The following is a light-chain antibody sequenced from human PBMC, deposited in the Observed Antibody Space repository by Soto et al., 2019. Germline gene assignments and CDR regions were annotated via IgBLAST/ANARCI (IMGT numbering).Light chain of an antibody. J-gene: IGLJ3*02. Sequence: QSVLTQPPSVSAAPGQRVTISCSGGSSNIGKNYVSWYQQFPGTAPKRLIYDNYKRSPGIPDRFSGSKSGTSATLDITGLQTGDEADYYCGTWDSSVNAVMFGGGTQLTVL. CDR1: SSNIGKNY. CDR2: DNY. CDR3: GTWDSSVNAVM. V-gene: IGLV1-51*01.